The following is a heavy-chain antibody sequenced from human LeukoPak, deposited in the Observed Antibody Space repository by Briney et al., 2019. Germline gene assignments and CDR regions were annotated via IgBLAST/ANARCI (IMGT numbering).Heavy chain of an antibody. Sequence: SETLSLTCTVSGGSITGYHWSWIRQPPGKGLEWIGYIYSSETTEYKPSLKSRVTISVDRSKNHFYLKLTSVTAADTAMYYCARRNSGYYYSFDYWGQGTLVTVSS. V-gene: IGHV4-59*12. D-gene: IGHD3-22*01. CDR3: ARRNSGYYYSFDY. J-gene: IGHJ4*02. CDR1: GGSITGYH. CDR2: IYSSETT.